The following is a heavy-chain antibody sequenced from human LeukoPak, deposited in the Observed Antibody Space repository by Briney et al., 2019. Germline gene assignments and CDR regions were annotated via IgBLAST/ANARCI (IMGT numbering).Heavy chain of an antibody. Sequence: SETLSLTCAVYGGSFSDYYWSWIRQPPGKGLEWIGEINPSGSTNYSPSLKSRVTISVDTSKNQFSLKLSSVTAADTAVYYCARGPYCSGGSCSTYNWFDPWGQGTLVTVSS. CDR1: GGSFSDYY. CDR2: INPSGST. V-gene: IGHV4-34*01. D-gene: IGHD2-15*01. CDR3: ARGPYCSGGSCSTYNWFDP. J-gene: IGHJ5*02.